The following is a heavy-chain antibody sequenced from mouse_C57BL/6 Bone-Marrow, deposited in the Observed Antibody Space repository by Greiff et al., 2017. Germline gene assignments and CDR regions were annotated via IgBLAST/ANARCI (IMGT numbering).Heavy chain of an antibody. CDR1: GYTFTDYN. Sequence: VQLKQSGPELVKPGASVKIPCKASGYTFTDYNMDWVKQSHGKSLEWIGDINPNNGGTIYNQKFKGKATLTVDKSSSTAYMELRSLTSEDTAVYYCARPPYYYGSSYGDWYFDVWGTGTTVTVSS. CDR3: ARPPYYYGSSYGDWYFDV. J-gene: IGHJ1*03. V-gene: IGHV1-18*01. D-gene: IGHD1-1*01. CDR2: INPNNGGT.